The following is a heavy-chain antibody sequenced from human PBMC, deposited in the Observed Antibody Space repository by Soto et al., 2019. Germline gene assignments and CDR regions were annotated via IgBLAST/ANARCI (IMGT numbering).Heavy chain of an antibody. CDR2: IYYSGNT. Sequence: QVQLQESGPGLVKPSETLSLTCTVSGDSVSGRTYYWSWIRQPPGKGLEWIGYIYYSGNTNYNPSLESRVTLSVDTSKNQFSLILSSVTAADAAVYFCAKSLAGYGNRGMDVWGQGTTVTVSS. V-gene: IGHV4-61*01. CDR1: GDSVSGRTYY. J-gene: IGHJ6*02. CDR3: AKSLAGYGNRGMDV. D-gene: IGHD6-13*01.